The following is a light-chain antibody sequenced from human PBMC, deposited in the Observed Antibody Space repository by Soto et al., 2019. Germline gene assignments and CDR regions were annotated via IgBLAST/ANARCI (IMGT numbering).Light chain of an antibody. CDR2: KNN. V-gene: IGLV1-47*01. CDR1: SSNIGSNY. Sequence: QSVLTQPASVSGSPGQSITISCTGSSSNIGSNYVYWYQQLPGTAPKLLIYKNNQRPSGVPDRFSGSKSGTSASLAISGLRSEDEADYYCATWDDSLSAWVFGGGTKVTVL. J-gene: IGLJ3*02. CDR3: ATWDDSLSAWV.